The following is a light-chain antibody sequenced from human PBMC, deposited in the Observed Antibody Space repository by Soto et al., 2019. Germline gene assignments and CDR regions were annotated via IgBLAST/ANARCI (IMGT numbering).Light chain of an antibody. CDR1: QSLTSDY. CDR3: QQSGRP. V-gene: IGKV3-20*01. J-gene: IGKJ1*01. Sequence: EIELTQSPGTLSLSPGERATLSCRASQSLTSDYLAWYQQKPGQPPRLLIHGAYSRATGIPDRFSGSGSGTDFTLTISRLEPEDSAVYYCQQSGRPFGQGTKVDIK. CDR2: GAY.